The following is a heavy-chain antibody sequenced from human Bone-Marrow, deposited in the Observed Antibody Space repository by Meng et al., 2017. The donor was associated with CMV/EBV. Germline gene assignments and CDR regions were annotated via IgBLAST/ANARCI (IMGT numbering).Heavy chain of an antibody. J-gene: IGHJ6*02. D-gene: IGHD3-3*01. CDR3: AKDLTRITIFGVVTKRGDYYYYGMDV. CDR2: ISSSGTYI. V-gene: IGHV3-21*01. CDR1: GFTFSSYS. Sequence: GESLKISCAASGFTFSSYSMNWVRQAPGKGLEWVSSISSSGTYIYYADSVKGRFTISRDNAQNSLYLQMNSLRAEDTAVYYCAKDLTRITIFGVVTKRGDYYYYGMDVWGQGTTVTVSS.